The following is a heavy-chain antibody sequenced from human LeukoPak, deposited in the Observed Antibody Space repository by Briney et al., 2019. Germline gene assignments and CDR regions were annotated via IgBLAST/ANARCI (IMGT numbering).Heavy chain of an antibody. Sequence: SETLSLTCTISGGSVSDYYWSWIRPSPGKGLEWIGYIYHTGSTSYNPSLKSRVTISADTSQNQFSLKPSSVSAADTAVYYCARAYVSGSPDAFDIWGQGTMVTVSS. CDR2: IYHTGST. D-gene: IGHD3-10*01. CDR3: ARAYVSGSPDAFDI. CDR1: GGSVSDYY. V-gene: IGHV4-59*08. J-gene: IGHJ3*02.